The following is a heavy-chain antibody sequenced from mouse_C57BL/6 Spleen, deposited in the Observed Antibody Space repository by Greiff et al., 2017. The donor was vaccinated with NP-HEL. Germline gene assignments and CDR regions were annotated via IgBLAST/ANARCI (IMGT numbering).Heavy chain of an antibody. D-gene: IGHD1-1*01. CDR1: GFTFSDYY. CDR3: ARDDYYGLDY. Sequence: EVHLVESEGGLVQPGSSMKLSCTASGFTFSDYYMAWVRQVPEQGLEWVANINYDGSSTYYLDSLKSRFIISRANAKNILYLQMSSLQSEDTATYYCARDDYYGLDYWGQGTTPTVSS. CDR2: INYDGSST. J-gene: IGHJ2*01. V-gene: IGHV5-16*01.